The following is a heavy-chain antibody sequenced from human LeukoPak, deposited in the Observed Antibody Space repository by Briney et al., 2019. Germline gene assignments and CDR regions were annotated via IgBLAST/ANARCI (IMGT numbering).Heavy chain of an antibody. J-gene: IGHJ4*02. CDR3: VKDVGGSYAFDY. D-gene: IGHD1-26*01. CDR1: GFTFSRYA. CDR2: INDNGGRT. V-gene: IGHV3-64D*09. Sequence: GGSLRLSCSASGFTFSRYAMHWVRQAPGKGLEYVSGINDNGGRTHYGDSVKGRFSISRDNSKNTLHLQMRTLRAEDTALYYCVKDVGGSYAFDYWGQGILVIV.